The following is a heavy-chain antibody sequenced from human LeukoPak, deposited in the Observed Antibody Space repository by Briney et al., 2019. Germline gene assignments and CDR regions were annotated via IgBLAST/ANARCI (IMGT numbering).Heavy chain of an antibody. CDR2: ISSSSSYT. D-gene: IGHD1-1*01. J-gene: IGHJ6*02. CDR3: ARSEGTGIIYYGMDV. V-gene: IGHV3-11*06. Sequence: GGSLRLSCAASGFTFSDYYMSWIRQAPGKGLEWVSYISSSSSYTNYADSVKGRFTISRDNAKNSLYLQMNSLRAEDTAVYYCARSEGTGIIYYGMDVWGQGTTVTVSS. CDR1: GFTFSDYY.